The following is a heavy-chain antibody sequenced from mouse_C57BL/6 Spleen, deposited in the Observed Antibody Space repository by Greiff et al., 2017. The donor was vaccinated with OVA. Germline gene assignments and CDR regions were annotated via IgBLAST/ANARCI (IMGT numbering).Heavy chain of an antibody. Sequence: QVQLQQSGAELVKPGASVKLSCKASGYTFTEYTIHWVKQRSGQGLEWIGWFYPGSGSIKYNEKFKDKSTLTADKSSSTVYMELSRLTSEDSAVYYCARHGPHYYGSSSYYAMDYWGQGTSVTVSS. CDR3: ARHGPHYYGSSSYYAMDY. CDR2: FYPGSGSI. V-gene: IGHV1-62-2*01. D-gene: IGHD1-1*01. J-gene: IGHJ4*01. CDR1: GYTFTEYT.